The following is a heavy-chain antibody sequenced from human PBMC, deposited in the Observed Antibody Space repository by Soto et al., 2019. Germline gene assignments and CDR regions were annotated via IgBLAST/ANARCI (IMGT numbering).Heavy chain of an antibody. V-gene: IGHV4-34*01. Sequence: QVQLQQWGVGLLKPSETLSLTCAVYGGSFSGYYWSWIRQPPGKGLEWIGEINHSGSTNYNPSLKSRVTISVDTSKNQFSLKLSSVTAADTAVYYCARASLCSSTSCYAEPVTDYWGQGTLVTVSS. CDR3: ARASLCSSTSCYAEPVTDY. CDR2: INHSGST. D-gene: IGHD2-2*01. CDR1: GGSFSGYY. J-gene: IGHJ4*02.